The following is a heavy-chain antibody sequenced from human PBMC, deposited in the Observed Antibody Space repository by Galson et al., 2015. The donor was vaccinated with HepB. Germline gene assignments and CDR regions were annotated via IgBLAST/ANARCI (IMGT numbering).Heavy chain of an antibody. J-gene: IGHJ4*02. CDR3: TTDLEWWHKNFDY. CDR1: GFTSSNAW. Sequence: SLRLSCAASGFTSSNAWMSWVRQAPGKGLEWVGRIKSKTDGGTTDYAAPVKGRFTISRDDSKNTLYLQMNSLKTEDTAVYYCTTDLEWWHKNFDYWGQGTLVTVSS. D-gene: IGHD3-3*01. V-gene: IGHV3-15*01. CDR2: IKSKTDGGTT.